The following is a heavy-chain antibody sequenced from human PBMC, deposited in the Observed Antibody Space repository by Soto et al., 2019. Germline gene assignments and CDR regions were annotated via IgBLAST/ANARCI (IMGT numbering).Heavy chain of an antibody. CDR1: GYTFTSYG. CDR3: AGGWGWELLHSGGDY. CDR2: ISAYNGNT. J-gene: IGHJ4*02. V-gene: IGHV1-18*04. D-gene: IGHD1-26*01. Sequence: QVQLVQSGAEVKKPGASVKVSCKASGYTFTSYGISWVRQAPGQGLEWMGWISAYNGNTNYAQKLQGRVTMTTDTSTGTAYRGRGSLRSDDTAVYYCAGGWGWELLHSGGDYWGQGTLVTVSS.